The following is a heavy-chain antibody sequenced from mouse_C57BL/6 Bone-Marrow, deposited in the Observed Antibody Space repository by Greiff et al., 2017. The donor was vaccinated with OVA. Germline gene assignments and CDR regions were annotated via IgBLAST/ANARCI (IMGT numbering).Heavy chain of an antibody. Sequence: QVQLQQPGAELVKPGASVTLSCKASGYTFTSYWMHWVKQRPGQGLEWIGLIHPNSGSTNSNEKFKSKATLTVDKSSSTAYMQLSSLTSEDSAVYYCAREGHYYGSSHWYFDVWGTGTTVTVSS. CDR2: IHPNSGST. CDR1: GYTFTSYW. V-gene: IGHV1-64*01. J-gene: IGHJ1*03. D-gene: IGHD1-1*01. CDR3: AREGHYYGSSHWYFDV.